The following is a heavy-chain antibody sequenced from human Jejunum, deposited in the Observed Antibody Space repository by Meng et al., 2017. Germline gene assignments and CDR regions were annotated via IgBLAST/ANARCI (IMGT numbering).Heavy chain of an antibody. V-gene: IGHV4-4*02. Sequence: QVQLRGSGPGLVKPSGTLSLTCAVSGGSISSGNWWSWVRQPPGKGLEWIGEIFQSGSTNYNLSLKSRVTISVDKSKNQLSLNLISVTAADTAVYYCARAASYNLDNWGQGTLITVSS. J-gene: IGHJ4*02. D-gene: IGHD5-24*01. CDR3: ARAASYNLDN. CDR1: GGSISSGNW. CDR2: IFQSGST.